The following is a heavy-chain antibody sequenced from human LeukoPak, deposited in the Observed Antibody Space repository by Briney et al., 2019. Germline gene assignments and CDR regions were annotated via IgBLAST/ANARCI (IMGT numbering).Heavy chain of an antibody. CDR2: IRYDGSNK. Sequence: PGGSLRLSCAASGFTFSSYGMHWVRQAPGKGLEWVAFIRYDGSNKYYADSVKGRFTISRDNSKNTLYLQMNSLRAEDTAVYYCTKVSGSYLPNFDYWGQGTLVTVS. J-gene: IGHJ4*02. D-gene: IGHD2-15*01. CDR1: GFTFSSYG. CDR3: TKVSGSYLPNFDY. V-gene: IGHV3-30*02.